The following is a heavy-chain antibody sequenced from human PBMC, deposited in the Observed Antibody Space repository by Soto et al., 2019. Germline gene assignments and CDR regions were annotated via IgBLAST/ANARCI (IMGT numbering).Heavy chain of an antibody. CDR2: IKSKTDGGTT. CDR1: GFTFSNAW. D-gene: IGHD4-17*01. V-gene: IGHV3-15*01. Sequence: EVQLVESGGGLVKPGGSLRLSCAASGFTFSNAWMSWVRQAPGKGLEWVGRIKSKTDGGTTDYAAPVKGRFTISRDDSKNTLYLQMNSLKTEDTAVYYFTSLFYDYPPSIDYWGQGTLVTVSS. J-gene: IGHJ4*02. CDR3: TSLFYDYPPSIDY.